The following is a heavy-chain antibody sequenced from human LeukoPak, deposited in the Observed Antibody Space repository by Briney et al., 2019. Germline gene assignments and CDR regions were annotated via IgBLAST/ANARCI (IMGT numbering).Heavy chain of an antibody. CDR1: GYTLTGYY. V-gene: IGHV1-2*02. Sequence: ASVKASCKASGYTLTGYYMHWARQAPGQGPEWMGWINGNSGGTKYAQKFEGRVTMTSDTSTSTVQMDLGTLRSDDTAVYYCARENIEQWPAFDYWGQGTPVTVSS. J-gene: IGHJ4*02. D-gene: IGHD1/OR15-1a*01. CDR3: ARENIEQWPAFDY. CDR2: INGNSGGT.